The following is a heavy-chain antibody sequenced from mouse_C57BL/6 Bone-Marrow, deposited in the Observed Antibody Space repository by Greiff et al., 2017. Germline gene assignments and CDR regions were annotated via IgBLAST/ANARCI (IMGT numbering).Heavy chain of an antibody. CDR1: GYTFTSYW. V-gene: IGHV1-69*01. D-gene: IGHD2-12*01. J-gene: IGHJ3*01. Sequence: QVQLQQPGAELVMPGASVKLSCKASGYTFTSYWMHWVKQRPGQGLEWIGEIDPSDSYTNYNQKFKGKSTLTVEKSSSTAYMQLSSLTSEDSAVYFWVFYDGSGAYGGKGIMVPVSA. CDR3: VFYDGSGAY. CDR2: IDPSDSYT.